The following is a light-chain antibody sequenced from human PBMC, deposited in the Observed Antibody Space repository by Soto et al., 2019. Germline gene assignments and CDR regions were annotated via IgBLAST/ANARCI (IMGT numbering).Light chain of an antibody. CDR2: GAS. CDR1: QSVSSN. Sequence: EIVMTQSPATLSVSPGERATLSCRASQSVSSNLVWYQQKPGQAPRLLIYGASTRATGIPARFSGSGSGTEFALTISSLQSEDFAAYYCQQYSYRLSFGGGTRVEIK. V-gene: IGKV3-15*01. CDR3: QQYSYRLS. J-gene: IGKJ4*01.